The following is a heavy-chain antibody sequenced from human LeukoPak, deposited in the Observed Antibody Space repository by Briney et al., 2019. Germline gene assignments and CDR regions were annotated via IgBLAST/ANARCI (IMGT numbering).Heavy chain of an antibody. CDR2: ITSTSSYT. Sequence: GGSLRLSCAASGFTFSSYWMNWVRQAPGKGLEWVSSITSTSSYTFYADSVKGRFTISRDNAKNSLYLHLNSLRDEDTAIYYCARARYYYGSFYYMDVWGKGTTVTISS. V-gene: IGHV3-21*01. CDR1: GFTFSSYW. J-gene: IGHJ6*03. CDR3: ARARYYYGSFYYMDV. D-gene: IGHD3-10*01.